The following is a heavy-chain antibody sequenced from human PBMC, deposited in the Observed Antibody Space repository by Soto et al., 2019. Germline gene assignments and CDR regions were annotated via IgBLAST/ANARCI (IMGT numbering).Heavy chain of an antibody. CDR1: GFTFSSYA. V-gene: IGHV3-23*01. CDR2: ISGSGSTI. CDR3: AKVFYYYDSSGYYYFDY. D-gene: IGHD3-22*01. J-gene: IGHJ4*02. Sequence: ESGGGVVQPGRSLRLSCAASGFTFSSYAVSWVRQAPGKGPEWISSISGSGSTIYYADSVKGRFTISRDNSKNTLYLQMSSLRAEDTAVYYCAKVFYYYDSSGYYYFDYWGQGTLVTVSS.